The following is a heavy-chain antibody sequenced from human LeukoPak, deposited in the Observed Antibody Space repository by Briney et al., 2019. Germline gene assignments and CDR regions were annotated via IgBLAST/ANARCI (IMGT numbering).Heavy chain of an antibody. Sequence: GASVKVSCKASGYTFTSYGISWVRQAPGQGLEWMGWISAYNGNTNYAQKLQGRVTMTTDTSTSTAYMELRSLRSDDTAVYYCARDQVVVVPAASGFDPWGQGTLVTVSS. V-gene: IGHV1-18*01. CDR1: GYTFTSYG. CDR2: ISAYNGNT. D-gene: IGHD2-2*01. J-gene: IGHJ5*02. CDR3: ARDQVVVVPAASGFDP.